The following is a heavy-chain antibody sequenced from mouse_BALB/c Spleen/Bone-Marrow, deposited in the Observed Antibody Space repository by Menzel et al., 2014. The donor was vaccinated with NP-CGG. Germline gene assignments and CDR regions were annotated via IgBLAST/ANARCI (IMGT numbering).Heavy chain of an antibody. D-gene: IGHD1-1*01. CDR2: IDPANGNT. CDR3: SRDYGGTAWFAC. J-gene: IGHJ3*01. V-gene: IGHV14-3*02. CDR1: GFNIKDTH. Sequence: EVKLVESGAELVKPGASVKLSCTASGFNIKDTHMHWVKQGPEQGLEWIGRIDPANGNTKYDPNFQGKATLTADTSSNTAYLQLSSLTSEDTAVYYCSRDYGGTAWFACWGHGTLVTVSA.